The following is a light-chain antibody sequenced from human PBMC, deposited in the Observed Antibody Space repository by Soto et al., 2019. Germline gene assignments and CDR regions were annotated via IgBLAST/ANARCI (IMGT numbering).Light chain of an antibody. CDR1: HSLVHSNGYNY. V-gene: IGKV2-28*01. CDR3: MQALQTPIT. CDR2: LGS. Sequence: DIVMTQSPLSLPVTPGEPASISCRSSHSLVHSNGYNYLDWYLQKPGQSPQLLIYLGSNRASGVPDRFSGSGSGTDFTLKISRVEAEDVGVYYCMQALQTPITFGQGTRLEIK. J-gene: IGKJ5*01.